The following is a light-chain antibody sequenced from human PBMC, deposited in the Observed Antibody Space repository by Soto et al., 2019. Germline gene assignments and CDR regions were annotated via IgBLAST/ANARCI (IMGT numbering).Light chain of an antibody. CDR3: SSYAGSSNV. Sequence: QSALTQPASVSGSPGQSITISCTGTRSDVGGYKYVSWYQQHPGKAPKLMIYEVNKRPSGVPDRFSGSKSGNTASLTVSGLQAEDEADYYCSSYAGSSNVFGTGTKLTVL. CDR2: EVN. J-gene: IGLJ1*01. V-gene: IGLV2-8*01. CDR1: RSDVGGYKY.